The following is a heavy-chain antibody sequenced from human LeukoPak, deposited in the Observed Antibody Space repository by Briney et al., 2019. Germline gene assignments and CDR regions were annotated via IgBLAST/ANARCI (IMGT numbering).Heavy chain of an antibody. CDR3: ARADDVGFQH. CDR1: GGSISSSSYY. CDR2: IYYSGST. Sequence: SGTLSLTCTVSGGSISSSSYYWGWIRQPPGKGLEWIGSIYYSGSTYYNPSLKSRVTISVDTSKNQFSLKLSSVTAADTAVYYCARADDVGFQHWGQGTLVTVSS. J-gene: IGHJ1*01. V-gene: IGHV4-39*01. D-gene: IGHD2-15*01.